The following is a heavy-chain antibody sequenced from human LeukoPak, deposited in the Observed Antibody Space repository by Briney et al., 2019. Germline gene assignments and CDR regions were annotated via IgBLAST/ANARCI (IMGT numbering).Heavy chain of an antibody. D-gene: IGHD1-1*01. CDR3: ARFQLQYNWFDP. V-gene: IGHV4-30-4*01. CDR2: IHYSGSA. CDR1: GGSIISSDHY. J-gene: IGHJ5*02. Sequence: SQTLSLTCSVSGGSIISSDHYWTWIRQPPGKGLEWIGYIHYSGSAYYNPSLESRSITSVDTSKNQVSPTLTSVTAADTAVYYCARFQLQYNWFDPWGQGTLVTVSS.